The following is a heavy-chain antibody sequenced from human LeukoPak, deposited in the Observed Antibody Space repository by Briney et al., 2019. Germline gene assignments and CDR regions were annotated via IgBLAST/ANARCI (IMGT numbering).Heavy chain of an antibody. V-gene: IGHV3-7*05. CDR1: GFTVSTYW. Sequence: GGSLRLSCAASGFTVSTYWMSWVRQAPGKGLEWVANIKHDGSQKYYVDSVKGRFTISRDNAKNSLYLQMNSLRAEDTAVYYCASPKLRYFDWLVFDYWGQGTLVTVSS. J-gene: IGHJ4*02. CDR2: IKHDGSQK. CDR3: ASPKLRYFDWLVFDY. D-gene: IGHD3-9*01.